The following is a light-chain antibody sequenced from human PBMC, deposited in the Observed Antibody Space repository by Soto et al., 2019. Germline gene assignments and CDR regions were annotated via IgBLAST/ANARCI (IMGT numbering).Light chain of an antibody. Sequence: EIVLTQSPGTLSLSPGERATLSCRASQSVGSNYLAWYQQTPGQAPRLLIHGASTRATGIPDRFSGRGSGTGFTLTLSRLESEDSAVYYSQQYARSALTVGQGTPLEIK. CDR2: GAS. CDR3: QQYARSALT. CDR1: QSVGSNY. V-gene: IGKV3-20*01. J-gene: IGKJ5*01.